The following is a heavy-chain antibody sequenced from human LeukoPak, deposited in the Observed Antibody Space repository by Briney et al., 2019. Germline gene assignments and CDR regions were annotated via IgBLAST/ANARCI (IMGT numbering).Heavy chain of an antibody. J-gene: IGHJ6*02. D-gene: IGHD2-2*01. Sequence: ASVKVSCKASAHTSTTYAIHWVRQAPGQGLEWMGWINAGNGNIKYSQKFQGRVTITGDTSASTAYMELSSLRSEDTAVYYCARGYCSSTSCYMDVWGQGTTVT. CDR1: AHTSTTYA. CDR3: ARGYCSSTSCYMDV. V-gene: IGHV1-3*01. CDR2: INAGNGNI.